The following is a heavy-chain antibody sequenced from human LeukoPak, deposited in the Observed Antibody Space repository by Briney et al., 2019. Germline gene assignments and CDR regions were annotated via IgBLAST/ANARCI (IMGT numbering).Heavy chain of an antibody. J-gene: IGHJ4*02. CDR3: ARVSGYCGWLLYHY. Sequence: SGRSLRLSSAASGFTSSAYGMHWVRQAPGKGLEWMAVTSYDGGNTYYAASVKGRFTISRDNSNNTLDLQMNSLRAEDTAVYYCARVSGYCGWLLYHYWGQGTLVTVSS. CDR2: TSYDGGNT. V-gene: IGHV3-30*03. CDR1: GFTSSAYG. D-gene: IGHD3-9*01.